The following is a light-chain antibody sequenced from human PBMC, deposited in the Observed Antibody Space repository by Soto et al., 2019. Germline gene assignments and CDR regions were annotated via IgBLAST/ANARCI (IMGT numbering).Light chain of an antibody. J-gene: IGKJ1*01. Sequence: DIQLTQSPSVLSASVGDRVTITCRASQGINSYLAWYQQKPGKVPKLLIYAAYTLHSGGPSRFSGSGSGTEFTLTISSLQPEDFATYYCQQLNSYPRTFGQGTKVEIK. CDR2: AAY. CDR3: QQLNSYPRT. V-gene: IGKV1-9*01. CDR1: QGINSY.